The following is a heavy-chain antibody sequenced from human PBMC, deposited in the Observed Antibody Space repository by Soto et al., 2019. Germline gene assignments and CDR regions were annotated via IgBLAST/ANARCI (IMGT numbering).Heavy chain of an antibody. J-gene: IGHJ3*02. CDR2: IYYSGST. Sequence: QVQLQESGPGLVKPSETLSLTCTVSGGSISSYYWSWIRQPPGKGLEWIGYIYYSGSTNYNPSLTSPVTISVDTSKNQFTLKLSSVTAPDTAVYYCATANPGVRRRLHAFDIWRQGTTLTVSS. CDR3: ATANPGVRRRLHAFDI. CDR1: GGSISSYY. D-gene: IGHD3-10*01. V-gene: IGHV4-59*01.